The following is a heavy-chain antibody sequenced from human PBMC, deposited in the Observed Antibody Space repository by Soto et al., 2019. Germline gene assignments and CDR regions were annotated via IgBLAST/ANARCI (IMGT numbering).Heavy chain of an antibody. CDR1: GFSLSTSGVG. CDR2: IYWNDDK. V-gene: IGHV2-5*01. CDR3: AHRRSYYDSSGYYRPFDY. D-gene: IGHD3-22*01. Sequence: SGPTLVNPTQTLTLTCTFSGFSLSTSGVGVGWIRQPPGKALEWLALIYWNDDKRYSPSLKSRLTITKDTSKNQVVLTMTNMDPVDTATYYCAHRRSYYDSSGYYRPFDYWGQGTLVTVSS. J-gene: IGHJ4*02.